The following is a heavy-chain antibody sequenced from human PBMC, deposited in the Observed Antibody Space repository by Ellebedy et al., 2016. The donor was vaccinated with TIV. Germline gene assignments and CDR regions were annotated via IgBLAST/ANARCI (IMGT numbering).Heavy chain of an antibody. V-gene: IGHV3-13*01. CDR3: ARATEGLDY. CDR1: GFTFSSYD. CDR2: IGTAGDT. Sequence: GESLKISCAASGFTFSSYDMHWVRQVTGKGLEWVSAIGTAGDTYYPGSVKGRFTISRENAKNSLYLQMNSLRAEDTAVYYCARATEGLDYWGQGTLVTVSS. J-gene: IGHJ4*02. D-gene: IGHD1-14*01.